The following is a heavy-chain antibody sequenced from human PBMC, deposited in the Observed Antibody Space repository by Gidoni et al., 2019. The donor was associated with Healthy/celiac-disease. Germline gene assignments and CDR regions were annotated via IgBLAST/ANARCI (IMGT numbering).Heavy chain of an antibody. D-gene: IGHD3-16*01. CDR1: GFTFSTYS. CDR2: ISISSSYR. V-gene: IGHV3-21*01. CDR3: VGGEVWFDP. Sequence: EVQMVESGGGLVKPGESLRLSCAASGFTFSTYSMNWVRQAPGKGLEWVSSISISSSYRYYADSVKGRFTISRDTAKNSLYLQMSSLRAEDTAVYYCVGGEVWFDPWGQGTLVTVSS. J-gene: IGHJ5*02.